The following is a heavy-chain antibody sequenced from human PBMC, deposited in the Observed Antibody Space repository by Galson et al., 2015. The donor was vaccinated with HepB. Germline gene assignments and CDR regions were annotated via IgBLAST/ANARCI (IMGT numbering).Heavy chain of an antibody. D-gene: IGHD2-8*02. CDR2: TDHRGRT. J-gene: IGHJ6*04. CDR1: GGSFSAYY. V-gene: IGHV4-34*01. CDR3: ARPIYRSVTTCSGPLHV. Sequence: SETLSLTCAVYGGSFSAYYWSWIRQSPGKGLEWIGETDHRGRTTYNPSLKSRVTISVDTSKDQFSLKLTSVTAADTAVYFCARPIYRSVTTCSGPLHVWGTGTTVTVSS.